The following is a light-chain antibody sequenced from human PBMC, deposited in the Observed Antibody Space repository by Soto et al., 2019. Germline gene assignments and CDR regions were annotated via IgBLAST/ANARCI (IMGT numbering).Light chain of an antibody. CDR2: CAS. V-gene: IGKV3-15*01. CDR1: QSVSSN. Sequence: EIVMTQSPATLSVSPGERATLSCRASQSVSSNLAWYQQKPGQAPRLLIYCASTRATGIPARVSGSGSGTAFTVTIGSLRSAEFAVDYCQQYNNWPPTFGPGTKVDIK. CDR3: QQYNNWPPT. J-gene: IGKJ3*01.